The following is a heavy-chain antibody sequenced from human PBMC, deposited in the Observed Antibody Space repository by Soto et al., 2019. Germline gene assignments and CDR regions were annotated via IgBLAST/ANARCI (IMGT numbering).Heavy chain of an antibody. CDR2: INEDGTSA. V-gene: IGHV3-74*01. Sequence: PGGSLRLSCVASGFDFNNYWMHWVRQAPGKGLVWVSRINEDGTSANYADSVAGRFTITRDNAKNTLFLQMNSLRGDDTAVYYCARELSGNYFAFDLCGQGTMVTVSS. CDR1: GFDFNNYW. J-gene: IGHJ3*01. D-gene: IGHD1-26*01. CDR3: ARELSGNYFAFDL.